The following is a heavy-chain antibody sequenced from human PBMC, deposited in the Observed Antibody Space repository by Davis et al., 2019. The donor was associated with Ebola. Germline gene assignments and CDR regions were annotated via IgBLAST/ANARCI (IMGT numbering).Heavy chain of an antibody. V-gene: IGHV3-30*03. J-gene: IGHJ4*02. CDR2: TSHDGSKK. Sequence: PGGSLRLSCVASGLSFSTSGMHWVRQAPGKGLEWVAITSHDGSKKYYADSVKGRLTISRDNAENTLYLQMNRLRAEDTAVYYRARGETRLVTVYWGQGTLVSVSS. CDR3: ARGETRLVTVY. D-gene: IGHD2-21*01. CDR1: GLSFSTSG.